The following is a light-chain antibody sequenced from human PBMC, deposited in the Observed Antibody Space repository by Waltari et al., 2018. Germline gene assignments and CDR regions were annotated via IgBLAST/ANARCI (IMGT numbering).Light chain of an antibody. CDR1: QGISSY. J-gene: IGKJ2*01. CDR2: AAS. Sequence: DIQLTQSPSFLSASVGDRVTIPCRASQGISSYLAWYQQKPGKAPKLLIYAASTLQSGVPSRFSGSGSGTEFTLTISSLQPEDFATYYCQQLNSYPPGVTFGQGTKLEIK. CDR3: QQLNSYPPGVT. V-gene: IGKV1-9*01.